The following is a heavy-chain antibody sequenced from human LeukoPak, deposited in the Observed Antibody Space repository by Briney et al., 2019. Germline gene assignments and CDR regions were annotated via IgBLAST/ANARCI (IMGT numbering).Heavy chain of an antibody. V-gene: IGHV3-64*01. Sequence: GGTLRLSCAASGFTFSSYAMHWVRQAPGKGLEYVSAISSNGDSTFYANSVKGRFTISRDNSKNTLYLQMGSLRADDMAVYYCLRWSDYWGQGTLVTVSS. CDR3: LRWSDY. J-gene: IGHJ4*02. D-gene: IGHD4-23*01. CDR1: GFTFSSYA. CDR2: ISSNGDST.